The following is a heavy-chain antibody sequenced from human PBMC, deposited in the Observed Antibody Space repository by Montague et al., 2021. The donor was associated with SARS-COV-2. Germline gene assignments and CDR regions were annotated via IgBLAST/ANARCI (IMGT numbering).Heavy chain of an antibody. J-gene: IGHJ6*03. CDR2: INHSGTA. CDR3: ARMRFFDWPPHYYMDV. CDR1: GGSFSVYY. Sequence: SETLSLTCAVYGGSFSVYYCSWLRQSPRSGLEWIAEINHSGTANYNPSLKSRVTISVDTSKNQVSLKLSSVTAADTAVYYCARMRFFDWPPHYYMDVWGKGTTVTVSS. D-gene: IGHD3-9*01. V-gene: IGHV4-34*01.